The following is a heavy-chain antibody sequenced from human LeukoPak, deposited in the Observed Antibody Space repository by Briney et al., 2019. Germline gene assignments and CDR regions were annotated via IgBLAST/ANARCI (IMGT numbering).Heavy chain of an antibody. CDR2: ISYDGSNK. J-gene: IGHJ4*02. D-gene: IGHD3-22*01. Sequence: GGSLRLSCAASGFTVSSNYMSWVRQAPGKGLEWVAVISYDGSNKYYADSVKGRFTISRDNSKNTLYLQMNSLRAEDTAVYYCARDFYYYDSSGYFDYWGQGTLVTVSS. V-gene: IGHV3-30*03. CDR3: ARDFYYYDSSGYFDY. CDR1: GFTVSSNY.